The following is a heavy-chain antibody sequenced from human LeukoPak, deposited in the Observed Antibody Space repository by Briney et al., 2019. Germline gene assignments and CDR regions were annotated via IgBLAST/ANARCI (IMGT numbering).Heavy chain of an antibody. J-gene: IGHJ2*01. CDR1: GGSITMYY. CDR2: RYYSGDT. V-gene: IGHV4-59*08. Sequence: SETLSLTCTVSGGSITMYYWNWIRQPPGKGLEWIGHRYYSGDTNYNPSLKSRVAISVDTSKNQFSLKLSSVTAADTAVYYCARGYDGSGYYYRNWYFDLWGRGTLVTVSS. CDR3: ARGYDGSGYYYRNWYFDL. D-gene: IGHD3-22*01.